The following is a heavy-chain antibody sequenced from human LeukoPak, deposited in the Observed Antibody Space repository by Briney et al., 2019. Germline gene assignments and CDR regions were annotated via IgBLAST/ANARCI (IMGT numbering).Heavy chain of an antibody. CDR2: ISGSGGST. J-gene: IGHJ4*02. V-gene: IGHV3-23*01. D-gene: IGHD2-21*01. CDR1: GFTFSSYA. CDR3: AKALPADIVVVIAIPFDY. Sequence: GGSLRLSCAASGFTFSSYAMSWVRQAPGKGLEWVSAISGSGGSTYYADSVKGRFTISRDNSKNTLYLQMNSLRAEDTAVYYWAKALPADIVVVIAIPFDYWGQGTLVTVSS.